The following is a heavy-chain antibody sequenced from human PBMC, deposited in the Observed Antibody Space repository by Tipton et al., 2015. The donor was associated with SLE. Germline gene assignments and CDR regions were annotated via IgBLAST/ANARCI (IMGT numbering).Heavy chain of an antibody. D-gene: IGHD6-19*01. Sequence: TLSLTCAVYGGSFSGYYWSWIRQPPGKGLEWIGEINHSGSTNYNPSLKSRVTISVDTSKNQFSLKLSSVTAADTAVYYCARAVAGRGRFDYWGQGTLVTVSS. CDR3: ARAVAGRGRFDY. J-gene: IGHJ4*02. V-gene: IGHV4-34*01. CDR2: INHSGST. CDR1: GGSFSGYY.